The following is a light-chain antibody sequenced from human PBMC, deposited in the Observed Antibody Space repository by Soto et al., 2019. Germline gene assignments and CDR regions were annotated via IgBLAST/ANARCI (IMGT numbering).Light chain of an antibody. V-gene: IGKV3-20*01. CDR1: QSLSNNIY. Sequence: EIVLTQSPCTRSFSAWERASLSFGASQSLSNNIYLAWYQQKPGQAPRLLIYGASSRATGIPNRFSGSGSGTDFTLTISRLEPEDFAVYYCQQYGNSPQTFGQGTRLEIK. J-gene: IGKJ5*01. CDR2: GAS. CDR3: QQYGNSPQT.